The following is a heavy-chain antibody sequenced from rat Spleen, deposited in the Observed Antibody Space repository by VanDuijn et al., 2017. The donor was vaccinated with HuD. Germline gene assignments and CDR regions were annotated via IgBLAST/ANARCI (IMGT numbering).Heavy chain of an antibody. D-gene: IGHD1-11*01. CDR1: GFTFSDYN. J-gene: IGHJ2*01. CDR2: ISYDGFNT. CDR3: ARRYDFDY. Sequence: EVQLVESDGGLVQPGRSLKLSCAASGFTFSDYNMAWVRQAPKKGLEWVATISYDGFNTYYRDSVKGRFTISRDNAKSTLYLQMDSLRSEDTATYYCARRYDFDYWGQGVMVTVSS. V-gene: IGHV5-7*01.